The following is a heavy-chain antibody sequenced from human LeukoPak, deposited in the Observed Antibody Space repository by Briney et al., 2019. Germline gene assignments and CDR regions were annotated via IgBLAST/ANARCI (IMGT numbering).Heavy chain of an antibody. CDR1: GFTFSSYA. V-gene: IGHV3-64D*06. D-gene: IGHD3-10*01. CDR2: ISSNGGST. CDR3: VKDRGFGEYFPFFY. J-gene: IGHJ4*02. Sequence: GGSLRLSCSASGFTFSSYAMHWVRQAPGKGLEYVSAISSNGGSTYYADSVKGRFTISRDNSKNTLYLQMSRLRAEDTAVYNCVKDRGFGEYFPFFYWGQGTLVIVSS.